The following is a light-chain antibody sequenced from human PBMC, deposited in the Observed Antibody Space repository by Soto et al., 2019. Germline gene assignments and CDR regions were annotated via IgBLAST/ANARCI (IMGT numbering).Light chain of an antibody. J-gene: IGLJ1*01. V-gene: IGLV2-23*02. CDR1: SRDIGTSNL. Sequence: QSVLTQPASVSGSPGQSITISCTGTSRDIGTSNLVSWYQQYPGKAPKLIIFEVTRRPSGISNRFSGSKSGNTASLTISGLQPEDEADYYSYTYTGISTSLFVFGTGTRSPS. CDR3: YTYTGISTSLFV. CDR2: EVT.